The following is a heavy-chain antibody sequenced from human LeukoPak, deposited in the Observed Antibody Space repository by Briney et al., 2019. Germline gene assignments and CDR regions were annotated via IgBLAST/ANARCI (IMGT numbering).Heavy chain of an antibody. CDR2: IYYSGST. Sequence: SGTLSLTCTVSGGSISSSSYYWGWIRQPPGKGLEWIGYIYYSGSTNYNPSLKSRVTISVDTSNNQFSLKLSSVTAADTAVYYCARSFGYFDLWGRGALVTVSS. D-gene: IGHD3-10*01. J-gene: IGHJ2*01. CDR3: ARSFGYFDL. CDR1: GGSISSSSYY. V-gene: IGHV4-61*05.